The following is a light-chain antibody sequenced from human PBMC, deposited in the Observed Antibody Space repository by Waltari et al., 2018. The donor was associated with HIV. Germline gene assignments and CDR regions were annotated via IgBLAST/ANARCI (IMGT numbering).Light chain of an antibody. J-gene: IGKJ1*01. V-gene: IGKV1-39*01. CDR1: QSISSY. CDR2: AAS. CDR3: QQSYSTPQT. Sequence: DIQMTQSPSSLSASVGDRVTITCRASQSISSYLNWYQQKPGKAPKLLIYAASSFQSGVPSRFSGSGSGTDVTLTISSLQPEDVATYYCQQSYSTPQTFGQGTKVEIK.